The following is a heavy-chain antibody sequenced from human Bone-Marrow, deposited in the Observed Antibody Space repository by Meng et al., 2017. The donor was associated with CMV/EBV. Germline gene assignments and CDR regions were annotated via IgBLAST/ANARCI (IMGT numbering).Heavy chain of an antibody. V-gene: IGHV1-2*02. CDR3: ARAHGHSGSYYVYNWFDS. J-gene: IGHJ5*01. CDR2: INPNGGAT. Sequence: ASVKVSCKTSGYTFIDYYMHWVRQAPGQGLEWLGWINPNGGATNYAQKFQGRVTMTRDTSIDTAYMELSRLRSDDTAVYYCARAHGHSGSYYVYNWFDSCGQGTLVAVSS. D-gene: IGHD1-26*01. CDR1: GYTFIDYY.